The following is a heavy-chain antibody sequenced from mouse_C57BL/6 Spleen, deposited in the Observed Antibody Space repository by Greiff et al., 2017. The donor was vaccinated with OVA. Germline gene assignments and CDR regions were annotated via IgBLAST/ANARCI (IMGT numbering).Heavy chain of an antibody. D-gene: IGHD3-2*02. V-gene: IGHV1-50*01. Sequence: QVQLQQPGAELVKPGASVKLSCKASGYTFTSYWMQWVKQRPGQGLEWIGELDPSDSYTNYNQKFKGKATLTVDTSSSTAYMQLSSLTSEDSAVYYCARSHSSGYKLPAWFAYWGQGTLVTVSA. CDR2: LDPSDSYT. J-gene: IGHJ3*01. CDR1: GYTFTSYW. CDR3: ARSHSSGYKLPAWFAY.